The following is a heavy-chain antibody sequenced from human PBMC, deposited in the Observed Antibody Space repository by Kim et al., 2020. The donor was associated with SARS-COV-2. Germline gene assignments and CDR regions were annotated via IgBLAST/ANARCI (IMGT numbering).Heavy chain of an antibody. CDR1: GGSISSSSYY. D-gene: IGHD2-2*01. Sequence: SETLSLTCTVSGGSISSSSYYWGWIRQPPGKGLEWIGSIYYSGSTYYNPSLKSRVTISVDTSKNQFSLKLSSVTAADTAVYYCARHPVEYQLLVFQYWFDPWGQGTLVTVSS. CDR3: ARHPVEYQLLVFQYWFDP. CDR2: IYYSGST. J-gene: IGHJ5*02. V-gene: IGHV4-39*01.